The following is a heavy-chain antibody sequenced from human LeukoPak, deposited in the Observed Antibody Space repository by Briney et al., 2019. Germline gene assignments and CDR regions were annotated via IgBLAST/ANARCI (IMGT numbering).Heavy chain of an antibody. D-gene: IGHD1-26*01. CDR1: GFTLYDYG. CDR2: MNWNGGST. Sequence: RPGGSLRLSCAASGFTLYDYGMSWVRHAPGEGLEWVSGMNWNGGSTGYADCVKGRFTISRDNAKNSLYLQMNSLRAEDTALYYCARDGKIEVGATTLFDYWGQGTLVTVSS. J-gene: IGHJ4*02. CDR3: ARDGKIEVGATTLFDY. V-gene: IGHV3-20*04.